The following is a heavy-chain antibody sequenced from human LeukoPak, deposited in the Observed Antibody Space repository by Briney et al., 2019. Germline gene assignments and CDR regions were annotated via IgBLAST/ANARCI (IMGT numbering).Heavy chain of an antibody. Sequence: GGSLRLSCAASGFTFSDYYMTLIRQAPGKGLEWLSYISGTSSPTNYAESVKGRFTISRDNAENSLYLQMNSLRAEDTAVYYCARVGLTAAAGTYDYWGQGTLVTVSS. V-gene: IGHV3-11*06. CDR2: ISGTSSPT. D-gene: IGHD6-13*01. CDR3: ARVGLTAAAGTYDY. CDR1: GFTFSDYY. J-gene: IGHJ4*02.